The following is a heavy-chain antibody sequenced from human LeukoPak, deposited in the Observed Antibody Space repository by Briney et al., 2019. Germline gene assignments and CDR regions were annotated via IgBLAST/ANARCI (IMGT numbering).Heavy chain of an antibody. CDR3: ARFAGIAAAGTHIDY. D-gene: IGHD6-13*01. J-gene: IGHJ4*02. CDR2: INPSGGST. Sequence: GASVKVSCKVSGYTLTELSMHWVRQAPGQGLEWMGIINPSGGSTSYAQKFQGRVTMTRDTSTSTVYMELSSLRSEDTAVYYCARFAGIAAAGTHIDYWGQGTLVTVSS. CDR1: GYTLTELS. V-gene: IGHV1-46*01.